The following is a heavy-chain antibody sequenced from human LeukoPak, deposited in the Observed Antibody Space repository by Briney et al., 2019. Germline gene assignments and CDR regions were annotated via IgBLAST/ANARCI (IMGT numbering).Heavy chain of an antibody. CDR3: AKARGYSESGGYPVFDY. Sequence: GGSLRLSCAASGFTFSIYAMHWVRQAPGKGLEWVAIISYDGSNKYYADSVKGRFTISRDNSKNTLYLQMNSLRTEDTAVYYCAKARGYSESGGYPVFDYWGQGALVTVSS. CDR1: GFTFSIYA. CDR2: ISYDGSNK. D-gene: IGHD3-22*01. J-gene: IGHJ4*02. V-gene: IGHV3-30*01.